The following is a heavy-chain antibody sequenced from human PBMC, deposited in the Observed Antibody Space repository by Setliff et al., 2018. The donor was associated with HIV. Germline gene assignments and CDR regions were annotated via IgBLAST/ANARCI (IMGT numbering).Heavy chain of an antibody. D-gene: IGHD6-13*01. Sequence: GASVKVSCKASGYTFTSYDINWVRQATGQGLEWMGWMNPNSGNTGYAQKFQGRVTMTRNTSISTAYMELSSLRSEDTAVYYCARGLSSSWPYYYYGMDVWGQGTTVTVSS. J-gene: IGHJ6*02. V-gene: IGHV1-8*02. CDR3: ARGLSSSWPYYYYGMDV. CDR2: MNPNSGNT. CDR1: GYTFTSYD.